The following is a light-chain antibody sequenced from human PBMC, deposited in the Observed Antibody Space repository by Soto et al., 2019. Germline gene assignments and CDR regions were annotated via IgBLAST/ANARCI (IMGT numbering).Light chain of an antibody. CDR2: LNSDGSH. CDR3: QTWGTGILV. J-gene: IGLJ2*01. V-gene: IGLV4-69*01. CDR1: SGHSSYA. Sequence: QSVLTQAPSASASLGASVKLTCTLSSGHSSYAIAWHQQQPERGPRYLMKLNSDGSHNKGGGIPDRFSGSSSGAERYLTISSLQSEDEADYYCQTWGTGILVFGGGTKVTVL.